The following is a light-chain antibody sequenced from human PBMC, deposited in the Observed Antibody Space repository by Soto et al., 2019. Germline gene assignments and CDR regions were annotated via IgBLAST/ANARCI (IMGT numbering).Light chain of an antibody. J-gene: IGKJ3*01. CDR3: QEYTIWT. Sequence: DIEMTQSPSTLSASVGDTVTITCRASQSVGRWLAWYQQTPGKAPKLLIYDASSLESGVPSRFSGSGSGTEFTLTISSLQPDDFATYYCQEYTIWTFGPGTKVDLK. V-gene: IGKV1-5*01. CDR1: QSVGRW. CDR2: DAS.